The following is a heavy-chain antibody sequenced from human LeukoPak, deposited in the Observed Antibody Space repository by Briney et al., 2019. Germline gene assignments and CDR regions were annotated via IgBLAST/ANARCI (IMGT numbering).Heavy chain of an antibody. V-gene: IGHV1-69*13. CDR2: IIPIFGTA. Sequence: SVKVSCKASGGTFSSYAISWARQAPGQGLERMGGIIPIFGTANYAQKFQGRVTITADESTSTAYMELSSLRSEDTAVYYCARGLGIAAMSYFDYWGQGTLVTVSS. CDR3: ARGLGIAAMSYFDY. CDR1: GGTFSSYA. J-gene: IGHJ4*02. D-gene: IGHD2-2*01.